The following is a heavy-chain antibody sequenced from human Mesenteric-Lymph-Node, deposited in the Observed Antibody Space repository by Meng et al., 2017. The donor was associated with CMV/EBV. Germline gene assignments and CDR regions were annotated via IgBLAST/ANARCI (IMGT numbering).Heavy chain of an antibody. D-gene: IGHD4-23*01. V-gene: IGHV4-30-4*08. CDR2: IHYSGRT. CDR3: ARTTTVEHNDY. Sequence: SETLSLTCTVSGGSISSGDYYWSWIRQPPGKGLEWIGNIHYSGRTYYNPSLKSRVFMSLDMSKNHFSLNLSSVTAADTAFYYCARTTTVEHNDYWGQGTLVTVSS. CDR1: GGSISSGDYY. J-gene: IGHJ4*02.